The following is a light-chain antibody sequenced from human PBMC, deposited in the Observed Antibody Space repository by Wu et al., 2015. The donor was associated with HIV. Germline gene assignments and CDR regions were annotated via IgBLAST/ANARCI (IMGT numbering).Light chain of an antibody. J-gene: IGKJ1*01. CDR1: QSVSSSY. CDR3: QQYGSSPRT. V-gene: IGKV3-20*01. CDR2: GAS. Sequence: EIVLTQSPDTLSLSPGERATLSCRASQSVSSSYLAWYQQKPGQAPRLLIYGASTRATGIPDRFSGSGSGTGFTLIISRLEPEDFAVYYCQQYGSSPRTFGQGTKVEIK.